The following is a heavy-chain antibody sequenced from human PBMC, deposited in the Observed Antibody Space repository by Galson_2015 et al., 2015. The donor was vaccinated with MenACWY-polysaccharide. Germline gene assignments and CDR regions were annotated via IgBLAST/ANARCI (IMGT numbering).Heavy chain of an antibody. CDR3: ARAYYYGSGQSPGIFDY. V-gene: IGHV4-4*02. CDR2: IYHSGST. J-gene: IGHJ4*02. D-gene: IGHD3-10*01. Sequence: EWIGEIYHSGSTNYNPSLKSRVTISVDKSKNQFSLKLSSVTAADTAVYYCARAYYYGSGQSPGIFDYWGQGTLVTVSS.